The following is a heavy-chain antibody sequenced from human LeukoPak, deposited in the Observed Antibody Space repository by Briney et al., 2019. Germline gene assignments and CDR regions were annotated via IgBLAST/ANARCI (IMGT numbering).Heavy chain of an antibody. J-gene: IGHJ4*02. CDR3: ARDRLEGGETFDS. V-gene: IGHV3-21*01. Sequence: GGSLRLSCTASGFSFRSYSMDWVRQAPGRGREWVSSITGSSSYISYADSVKGRFTISRDNAENSLFLQMNSLRPEDTAVYFCARDRLEGGETFDSWGQGTLVTVSS. D-gene: IGHD1-1*01. CDR1: GFSFRSYS. CDR2: ITGSSSYI.